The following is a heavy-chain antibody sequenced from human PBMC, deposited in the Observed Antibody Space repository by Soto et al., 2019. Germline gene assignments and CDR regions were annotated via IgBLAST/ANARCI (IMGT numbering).Heavy chain of an antibody. J-gene: IGHJ6*02. Sequence: SETLSLTCTVSGGSISSSSYYWGWIRQPPGKGLEWIGSIYYSGSTYYNPSLKSRVTISVDTSKNQFSLKLSSVTAADTAVYYCARQQRGNDFWSGYYGIYYYYYGMDVWGQGTTVTVYS. CDR1: GGSISSSSYY. CDR3: ARQQRGNDFWSGYYGIYYYYYGMDV. V-gene: IGHV4-39*01. D-gene: IGHD3-3*01. CDR2: IYYSGST.